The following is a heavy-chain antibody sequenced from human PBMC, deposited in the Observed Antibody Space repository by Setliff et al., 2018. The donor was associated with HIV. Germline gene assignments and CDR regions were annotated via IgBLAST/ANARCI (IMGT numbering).Heavy chain of an antibody. CDR1: GYSFTTFG. CDR2: ISTYDGVT. J-gene: IGHJ4*02. Sequence: ASVKVSCKASGYSFTTFGVTWVRQAPGQGLEWMGWISTYDGVTTYAQKLQGRVTMTTDTSTSTAYMELRSLRSDDTAVYYCARPRGYFDFWGQGTLVTVSS. CDR3: ARPRGYFDF. V-gene: IGHV1-18*01.